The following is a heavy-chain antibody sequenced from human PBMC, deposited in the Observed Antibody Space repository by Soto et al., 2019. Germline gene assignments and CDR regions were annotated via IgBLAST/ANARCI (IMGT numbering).Heavy chain of an antibody. J-gene: IGHJ3*02. V-gene: IGHV1-46*01. CDR3: ARSIAVAGQEGDAFDI. Sequence: ASVKVSCKACGYTFTSYYMHWVRQAPGQGLEWMGIINPSGGSTSYAQKFQGRVTMTRDTSTSTVYMELSSLRSEDTAVYYCARSIAVAGQEGDAFDIWGQGTMVTVSS. CDR1: GYTFTSYY. D-gene: IGHD6-19*01. CDR2: INPSGGST.